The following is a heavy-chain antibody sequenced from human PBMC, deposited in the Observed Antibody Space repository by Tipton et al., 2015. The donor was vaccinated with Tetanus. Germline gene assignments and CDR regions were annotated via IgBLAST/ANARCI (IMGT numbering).Heavy chain of an antibody. Sequence: QSGAEVKKPGESLKISCKGSGYSFNIYWIAWVRQMPGKGLEWMGIIYPGESDTRYSPSFQGQVTISADKSTTTAYLRWNSLKASDTAMYYCARRLGPYTGDQIWHFDLWGRGTLVTVSS. D-gene: IGHD7-27*01. CDR2: IYPGESDT. J-gene: IGHJ2*01. CDR3: ARRLGPYTGDQIWHFDL. V-gene: IGHV5-51*01. CDR1: GYSFNIYW.